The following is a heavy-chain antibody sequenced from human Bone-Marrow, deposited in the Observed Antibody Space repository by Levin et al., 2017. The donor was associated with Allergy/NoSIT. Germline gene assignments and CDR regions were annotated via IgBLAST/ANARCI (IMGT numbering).Heavy chain of an antibody. CDR1: GYTFTSYG. CDR3: ARVVRRFLEWLSPEDSEGYYFDY. J-gene: IGHJ4*02. V-gene: IGHV1-18*01. CDR2: ISAYNGNT. D-gene: IGHD3-3*01. Sequence: ASVKVSCKASGYTFTSYGISWVRQAPGQGLEWMGWISAYNGNTNYAQKLQGRVTMTTDTSTSTAYMELRSLRSDDTAVYYCARVVRRFLEWLSPEDSEGYYFDYWGQGTLVTVSS.